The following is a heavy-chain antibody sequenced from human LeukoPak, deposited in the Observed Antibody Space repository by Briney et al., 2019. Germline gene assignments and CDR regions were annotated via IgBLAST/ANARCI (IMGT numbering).Heavy chain of an antibody. CDR2: IYYSGST. Sequence: SETLSLTCTVSGGSVSSGSYYWSWIRQPPGKGLEWIGYIYYSGSTNYNPSLKSRVTISVDTSKNQFSLKLSSVTAADTAVYYCARDGLYSSSWYYPTGYYYYYGMDVWGQGTTVTVSS. CDR3: ARDGLYSSSWYYPTGYYYYYGMDV. CDR1: GGSVSSGSYY. J-gene: IGHJ6*02. D-gene: IGHD6-13*01. V-gene: IGHV4-61*01.